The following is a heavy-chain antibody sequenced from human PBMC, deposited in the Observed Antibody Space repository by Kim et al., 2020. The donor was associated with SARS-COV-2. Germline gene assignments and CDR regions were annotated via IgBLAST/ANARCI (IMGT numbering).Heavy chain of an antibody. J-gene: IGHJ6*02. CDR2: ISAYNGNT. Sequence: ASVKVSCKASGYTFTSYGISWVRQAPGQGLEWMGWISAYNGNTNYAQKLQGRVTMTTDTSTSTAYMELRSLRSDDTAVYYCARDRDYGDYGGVRYYYYYGMDVWGQGTTVTVSS. CDR3: ARDRDYGDYGGVRYYYYYGMDV. V-gene: IGHV1-18*01. D-gene: IGHD4-17*01. CDR1: GYTFTSYG.